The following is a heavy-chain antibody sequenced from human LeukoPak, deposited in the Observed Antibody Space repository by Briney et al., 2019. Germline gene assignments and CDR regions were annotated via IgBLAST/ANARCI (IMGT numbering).Heavy chain of an antibody. CDR2: INSDGSST. V-gene: IGHV3-74*01. Sequence: GGSLRLSCAASGFTFSSYWMPWVRQAPGKGLVWVSRINSDGSSTSYADSVRGRFTISRDNAKNTLYLQMNSLRAEDTAVYYCARGPDLSGYDIDYYYYGMDVWGQGTTVTVSS. CDR3: ARGPDLSGYDIDYYYYGMDV. J-gene: IGHJ6*02. D-gene: IGHD5-12*01. CDR1: GFTFSSYW.